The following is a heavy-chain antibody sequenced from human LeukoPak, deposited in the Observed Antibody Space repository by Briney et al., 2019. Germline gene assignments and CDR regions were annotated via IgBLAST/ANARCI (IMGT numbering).Heavy chain of an antibody. D-gene: IGHD3-10*01. Sequence: SETLSLTCAVSGYSISSGYYWGWIRQPPGKGLEWIGSIYHSGSTYYNPSLKSRVTISVDTSKNQFSLKLSSVTAADTAVYYCARQPDGSGSSYRLQMFDYWGQGTLVTVSS. CDR2: IYHSGST. J-gene: IGHJ4*02. CDR1: GYSISSGYY. CDR3: ARQPDGSGSSYRLQMFDY. V-gene: IGHV4-38-2*01.